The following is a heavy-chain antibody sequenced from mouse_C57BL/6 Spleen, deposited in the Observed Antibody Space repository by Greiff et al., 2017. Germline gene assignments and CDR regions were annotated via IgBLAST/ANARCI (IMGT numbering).Heavy chain of an antibody. V-gene: IGHV1-26*01. D-gene: IGHD1-1*01. Sequence: EVKLQQSGPELVKPGASVKISCKASGYTFTDYYMNWVKQSHGKSLEWIGDINPNNGGTSYNQKFKGKATLTVDKSSSTAYMELRSLTSEDSAVYYCARPYYYDGAWFAYWGQGTLVTVSA. J-gene: IGHJ3*01. CDR2: INPNNGGT. CDR3: ARPYYYDGAWFAY. CDR1: GYTFTDYY.